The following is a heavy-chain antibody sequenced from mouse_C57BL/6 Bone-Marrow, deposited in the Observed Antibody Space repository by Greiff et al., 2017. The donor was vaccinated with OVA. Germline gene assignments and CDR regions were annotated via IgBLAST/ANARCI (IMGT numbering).Heavy chain of an antibody. D-gene: IGHD2-2*01. Sequence: QVQLQQSGPELVKPGASVKISCKASGYAFSSSWMNWVKQRPGKGLEWIGRIYPGDGDTNYNGKFKGKATLTADKSSSTAYMQLSSLTSEDSAVYFGARHEDGYGASFVDYGGQGTTLTVSS. J-gene: IGHJ2*01. CDR2: IYPGDGDT. CDR3: ARHEDGYGASFVDY. CDR1: GYAFSSSW. V-gene: IGHV1-82*01.